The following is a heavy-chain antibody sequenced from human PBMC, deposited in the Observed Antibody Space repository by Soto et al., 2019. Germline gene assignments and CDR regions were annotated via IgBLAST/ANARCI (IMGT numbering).Heavy chain of an antibody. V-gene: IGHV1-8*01. D-gene: IGHD6-13*01. CDR2: MNPNSGNT. CDR1: GYTFTSYD. J-gene: IGHJ6*03. Sequence: VASVKVSCKASGYTFTSYDINWVRQATGQGLEWMGWMNPNSGNTGYAQKFQGRVTMTRNTSISTAYMELSSLRSEDTAVYYCARGHLYSSSWVYYYYYYMDVWGKGTTVTVSS. CDR3: ARGHLYSSSWVYYYYYYMDV.